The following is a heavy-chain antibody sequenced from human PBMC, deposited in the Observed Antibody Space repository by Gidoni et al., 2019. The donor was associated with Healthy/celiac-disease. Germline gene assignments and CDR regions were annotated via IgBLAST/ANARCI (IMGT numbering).Heavy chain of an antibody. D-gene: IGHD2-8*01. Sequence: QVQLVESGGGVVQPGRSLSLSCAASGFTFSSYGMHWVRQAPGKGLEWVAVISNDGTNKYYADSVKGRFTISRDNSKNMLYLQMKSLRAEDTAMYYCAKDGCTNGVCYGDYWGQGTLVTVSS. CDR3: AKDGCTNGVCYGDY. V-gene: IGHV3-30*18. CDR2: ISNDGTNK. CDR1: GFTFSSYG. J-gene: IGHJ4*02.